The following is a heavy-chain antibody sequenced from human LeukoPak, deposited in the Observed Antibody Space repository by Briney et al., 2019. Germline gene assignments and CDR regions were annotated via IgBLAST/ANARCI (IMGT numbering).Heavy chain of an antibody. Sequence: GGSLRLSCAASGFTFSSYWMHWVRQAPGKGLVWVSRINSDGITTSYADSVKGRFTISRDNAKNTLYLQMNSLRAEDTAVYYCAKGRVVGYSYGSFDYWGQGTLVTVSS. V-gene: IGHV3-74*01. CDR1: GFTFSSYW. CDR2: INSDGITT. CDR3: AKGRVVGYSYGSFDY. D-gene: IGHD5-18*01. J-gene: IGHJ4*02.